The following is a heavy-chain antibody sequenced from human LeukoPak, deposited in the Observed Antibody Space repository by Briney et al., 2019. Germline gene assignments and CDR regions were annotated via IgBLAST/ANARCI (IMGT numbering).Heavy chain of an antibody. CDR3: AFPWGTGWFYSDR. J-gene: IGHJ4*01. CDR1: GFTFSDYH. D-gene: IGHD1-1*01. CDR2: ISSSGDTV. Sequence: PGRSLRLSCAASGFTFSDYHMNWIRQVPGKGLEWISYISSSGDTVYYADSVEGRFTISRDNSKNSLYLQMNSLRTDDTAVYYCAFPWGTGWFYSDRWGQGTLVTVSS. V-gene: IGHV3-11*01.